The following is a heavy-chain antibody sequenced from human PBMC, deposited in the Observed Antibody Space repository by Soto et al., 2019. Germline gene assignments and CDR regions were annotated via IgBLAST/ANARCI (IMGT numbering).Heavy chain of an antibody. CDR3: ASDYLGPAVSSSWGGFDP. CDR1: GGSISSYY. J-gene: IGHJ5*02. D-gene: IGHD6-13*01. CDR2: IYYSGST. V-gene: IGHV4-59*12. Sequence: SETLSLTCTVSGGSISSYYWSWIRQPPGKGLEWIGYIYYSGSTNYNPSLKSRITISVDTSKNQFSLKLSSVTAADTAVYYCASDYLGPAVSSSWGGFDPWGQGTLVTVSS.